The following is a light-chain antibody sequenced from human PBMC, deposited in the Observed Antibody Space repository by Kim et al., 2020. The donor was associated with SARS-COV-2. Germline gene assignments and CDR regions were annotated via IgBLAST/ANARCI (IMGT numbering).Light chain of an antibody. CDR2: RTT. Sequence: PGGTVTLTCASSPGAVTSGCYPSWLQQKPGQAPRTLIYRTTNKHSWTPARFSGSLLGDKAALTISGVQPEDEAEYYCLLLYTSTWVFGGGTKLTVL. V-gene: IGLV7-43*01. CDR1: PGAVTSGCY. CDR3: LLLYTSTWV. J-gene: IGLJ3*02.